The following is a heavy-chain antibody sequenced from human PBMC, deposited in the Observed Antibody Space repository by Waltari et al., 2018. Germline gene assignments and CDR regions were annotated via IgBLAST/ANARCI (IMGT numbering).Heavy chain of an antibody. D-gene: IGHD4-17*01. CDR2: ISYDGSNK. Sequence: QVQLVESGGGVVQPGRSLRLSCAASGFTFSTYGMHWVRQAPGKGLAWVAVISYDGSNKYYADSVRGRFTISRDNSKNTLYLQMNSLRAEDTAVYYCARAILGYGDSNLDRYYYGMDVWGQGTTVTVSS. CDR3: ARAILGYGDSNLDRYYYGMDV. J-gene: IGHJ6*02. CDR1: GFTFSTYG. V-gene: IGHV3-30*03.